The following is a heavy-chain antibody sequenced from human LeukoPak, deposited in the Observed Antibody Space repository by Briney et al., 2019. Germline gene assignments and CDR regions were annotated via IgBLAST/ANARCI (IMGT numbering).Heavy chain of an antibody. CDR1: GYTFTGYY. V-gene: IGHV1-2*02. J-gene: IGHJ4*02. D-gene: IGHD1-20*01. CDR2: INPKSGGT. Sequence: ASVKVSCTAAGYTFTGYYMHWVRQSPGQGREWMGWINPKSGGTNYAQKFQGRVTMTRDTSISTAYMELSRLRSDDTAMYYCARAITGTLPLRYWGQGTLVTVSS. CDR3: ARAITGTLPLRY.